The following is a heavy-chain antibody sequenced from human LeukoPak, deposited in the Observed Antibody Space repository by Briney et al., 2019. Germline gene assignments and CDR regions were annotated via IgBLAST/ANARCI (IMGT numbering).Heavy chain of an antibody. J-gene: IGHJ4*02. V-gene: IGHV3-43D*03. Sequence: PGGSLRLSCAASGFTFDDYAMHWVRQAPGKGLEWVSLISWDGGSTYYADSVRGRFTISRDNSKNSLYLQMNSLRAEDAALYYCAKSEYGGTSQFNDWGQGTLVTVSS. D-gene: IGHD4-23*01. CDR2: ISWDGGST. CDR1: GFTFDDYA. CDR3: AKSEYGGTSQFND.